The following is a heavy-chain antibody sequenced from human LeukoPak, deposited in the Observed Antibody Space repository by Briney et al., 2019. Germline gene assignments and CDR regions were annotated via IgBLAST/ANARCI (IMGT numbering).Heavy chain of an antibody. J-gene: IGHJ5*02. CDR3: ARALPHRRLMDTTMEQHWFDP. CDR1: GYTFTGYY. V-gene: IGHV1-2*02. Sequence: ASVKVSCKASGYTFTGYYMHWVRQAPGQGLEWMGWINPNSGGTNYEQKFQGRVTMTRDMSTSTVYMELSSLRSEDTAMYYCARALPHRRLMDTTMEQHWFDPWGQGTLVTVSS. CDR2: INPNSGGT. D-gene: IGHD5-18*01.